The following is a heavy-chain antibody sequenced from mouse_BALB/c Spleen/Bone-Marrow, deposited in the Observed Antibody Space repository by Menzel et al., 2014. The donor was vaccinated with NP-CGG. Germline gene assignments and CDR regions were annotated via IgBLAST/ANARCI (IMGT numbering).Heavy chain of an antibody. CDR1: GFGFSRFW. V-gene: IGHV4-1*02. CDR2: INPDSSTI. CDR3: ARLSYHGSFAY. J-gene: IGHJ2*01. Sequence: EVQLQQSGGGLVQPGGSLKLSCAASGFGFSRFWMSWVRQTPGKGLEWIGEINPDSSTINYTPSLKDKFIISRDNAKNTLFLQMSKVRSEDTALYYGARLSYHGSFAYWGQGTTLTVSS. D-gene: IGHD2-12*01.